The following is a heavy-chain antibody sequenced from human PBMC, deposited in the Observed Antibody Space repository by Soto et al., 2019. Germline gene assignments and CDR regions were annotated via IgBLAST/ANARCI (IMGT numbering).Heavy chain of an antibody. CDR1: GFTFNNKA. CDR3: AKGRAGHTSGADY. D-gene: IGHD6-19*01. Sequence: EVQLLESGGGLVQPGGSLRLSCATSGFTFNNKAMNWVRQAPGKGRGWVAVISGVDNGAYYAESVKGRFTISRDNSKNTVTLQMNNLRAEDTAVYYCAKGRAGHTSGADYWGQGTLVTVSS. V-gene: IGHV3-23*01. CDR2: ISGVDNGA. J-gene: IGHJ4*02.